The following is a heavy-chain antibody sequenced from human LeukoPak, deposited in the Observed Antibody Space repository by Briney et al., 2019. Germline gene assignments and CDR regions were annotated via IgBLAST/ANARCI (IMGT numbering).Heavy chain of an antibody. J-gene: IGHJ5*02. Sequence: GGSLRLSCAASGFTFSSYEMNWVRQAPGKGREWGSYISSSGSTIYYADSVKGRFTVSRDNAKNSLYLQMNSLRAEDTAVYYCARDLTVVDIVATPWGQGTLVTVSS. CDR2: ISSSGSTI. CDR3: ARDLTVVDIVATP. CDR1: GFTFSSYE. D-gene: IGHD5-12*01. V-gene: IGHV3-48*03.